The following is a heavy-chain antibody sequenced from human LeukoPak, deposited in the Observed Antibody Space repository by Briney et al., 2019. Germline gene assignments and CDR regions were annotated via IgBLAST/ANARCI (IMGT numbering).Heavy chain of an antibody. D-gene: IGHD6-19*01. CDR1: GYTFTSYA. J-gene: IGHJ4*02. CDR3: ARAGQIGITVGPGY. CDR2: INTNTGNP. V-gene: IGHV7-4-1*02. Sequence: ASVKVSCKASGYTFTSYAMNWVRQAPGQGLEWMGWINTNTGNPTYAQGFTGRFVFSLDTPVSTAYLQISSLKADDTAVYYCARAGQIGITVGPGYWGQGTLVTVSS.